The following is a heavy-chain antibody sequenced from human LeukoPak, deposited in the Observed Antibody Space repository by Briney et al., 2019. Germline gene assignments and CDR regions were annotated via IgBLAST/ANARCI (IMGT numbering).Heavy chain of an antibody. CDR2: ISASGGNT. V-gene: IGHV3-23*01. J-gene: IGHJ4*02. CDR1: GFTVSSNY. CDR3: AKDFYESSGYSFDY. D-gene: IGHD3-22*01. Sequence: GGSLRLSCAASGFTVSSNYMSWVRQAPGKGLEWVSGISASGGNTNYADSVKGRFTISRDNSQNTLYLQMDSLRAEDTAIYYCAKDFYESSGYSFDYWGQGTLVAVSS.